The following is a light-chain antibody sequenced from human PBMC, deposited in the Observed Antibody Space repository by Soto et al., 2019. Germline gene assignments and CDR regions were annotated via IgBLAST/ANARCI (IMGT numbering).Light chain of an antibody. CDR2: EVS. J-gene: IGLJ1*01. CDR1: SSDVGSYNL. CDR3: CAYAGSSTYV. Sequence: QSALTQPASVSGSPGQSITISCTGTSSDVGSYNLVSWYQQHPGKAPKLMIYEVSKRPSGVSNRFSGSKSGNTASLTISGLQAEDEAEYYCCAYAGSSTYVFGTGTKATVL. V-gene: IGLV2-23*02.